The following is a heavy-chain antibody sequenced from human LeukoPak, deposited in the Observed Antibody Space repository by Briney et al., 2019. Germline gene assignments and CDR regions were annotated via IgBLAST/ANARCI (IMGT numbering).Heavy chain of an antibody. CDR2: VNHSGST. CDR3: ARALAINYYGSGSYSSFDY. Sequence: SEALSLTCAVYGGSFSDSYWSWIRQPPGKGLEWIGEVNHSGSTNYNPSLKSRVTISVDVSKNQFSLKVRSVTAADTAIYYCARALAINYYGSGSYSSFDYWGQGTLVTVSS. V-gene: IGHV4-34*01. CDR1: GGSFSDSY. J-gene: IGHJ4*02. D-gene: IGHD3-10*01.